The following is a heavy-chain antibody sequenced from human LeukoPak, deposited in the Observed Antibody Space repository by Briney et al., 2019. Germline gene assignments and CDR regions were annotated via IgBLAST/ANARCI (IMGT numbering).Heavy chain of an antibody. CDR2: IYTSGST. D-gene: IGHD1-26*01. J-gene: IGHJ6*03. CDR1: GGSISSYY. CDR3: ARDYSGSYPYYYYYMDV. V-gene: IGHV4-4*07. Sequence: PSETLSLTCTVSGGSISSYYWSWLRQPAGKGLEWIGRIYTSGSTNYNPSLKSRVTMSVDTSKNQFSLKLSSVTAADTAVYYCARDYSGSYPYYYYYMDVWGKGTTVTISS.